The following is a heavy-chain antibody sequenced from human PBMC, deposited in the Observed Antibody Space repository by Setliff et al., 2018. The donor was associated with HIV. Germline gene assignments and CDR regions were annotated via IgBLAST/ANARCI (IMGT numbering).Heavy chain of an antibody. Sequence: SVKVSCKASGGAFSGYALSWVRQAPGQGLEWMGGLIPILGIAQYAQKFHGRVAISADTSTTTAYLEVSSLRSEDTAVYYCARQAHPRGYYGSAGLFDYWGQGTPVTVSS. CDR1: GGAFSGYA. CDR3: ARQAHPRGYYGSAGLFDY. D-gene: IGHD3-22*01. J-gene: IGHJ4*02. CDR2: LIPILGIA. V-gene: IGHV1-69*10.